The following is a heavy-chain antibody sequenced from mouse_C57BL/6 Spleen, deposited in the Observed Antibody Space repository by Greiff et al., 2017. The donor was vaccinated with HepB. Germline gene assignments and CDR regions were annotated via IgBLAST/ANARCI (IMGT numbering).Heavy chain of an antibody. Sequence: EVQGVESGGGLVQPGGSLKLSCAASGFTFSDYYMYWVRQTPEKRLEWVAYISNGGGSTYYPDTVKGRFTISRDNAKNTLYLQMSRLKSEDTAMYYCARRGVWDFFDYWGQGTTLTVSS. D-gene: IGHD4-1*01. CDR3: ARRGVWDFFDY. CDR2: ISNGGGST. V-gene: IGHV5-12*01. J-gene: IGHJ2*01. CDR1: GFTFSDYY.